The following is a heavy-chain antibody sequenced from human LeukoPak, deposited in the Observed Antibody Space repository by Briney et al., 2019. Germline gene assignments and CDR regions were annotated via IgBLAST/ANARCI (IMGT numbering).Heavy chain of an antibody. CDR2: IYHSGST. CDR3: ARHGYSTTKSFDF. J-gene: IGHJ4*02. Sequence: SETLSLTCTVSGDSISSSTYYWGWIRQPPGKGLEWIGSIYHSGSTYYNPSLKSRVTISVDTSKNQFSLNLNSVTAAGTAIYYCARHGYSTTKSFDFWSQGTLVTVSS. CDR1: GDSISSSTYY. D-gene: IGHD6-13*01. V-gene: IGHV4-39*01.